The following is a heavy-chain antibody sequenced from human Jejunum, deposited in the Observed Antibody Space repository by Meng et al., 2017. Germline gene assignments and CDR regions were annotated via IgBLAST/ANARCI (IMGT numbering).Heavy chain of an antibody. D-gene: IGHD4-17*01. CDR2: IFNSGST. Sequence: QLQLQESGPGLVKPSETLSLTCTVSGGSITTTSSGYFWGWIRQPPGKGLEWIGYIFNSGSTHFNPSLKSRVTISMDSSKNQFSLNLTSVTAGDTAVYYCARGAGDRFDFWGRGTLVTVSS. CDR1: GGSITTTSSGYF. CDR3: ARGAGDRFDF. V-gene: IGHV4-30-2*01. J-gene: IGHJ4*02.